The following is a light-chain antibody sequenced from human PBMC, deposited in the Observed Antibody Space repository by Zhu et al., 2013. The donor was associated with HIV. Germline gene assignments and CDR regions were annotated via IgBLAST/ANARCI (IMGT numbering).Light chain of an antibody. V-gene: IGLV2-14*01. CDR2: GVN. Sequence: QSALTQPASVSGSPGQSITISCTGASSDLGSYNYVSWYQHHPGSAPKLMIYGVNNRPSGVSDRFSGSKSGNTASLTISGLQAEDEADYYCSSYAGSNIWVFGGGTKLTV. CDR1: SSDLGSYNY. CDR3: SSYAGSNIWV. J-gene: IGLJ3*02.